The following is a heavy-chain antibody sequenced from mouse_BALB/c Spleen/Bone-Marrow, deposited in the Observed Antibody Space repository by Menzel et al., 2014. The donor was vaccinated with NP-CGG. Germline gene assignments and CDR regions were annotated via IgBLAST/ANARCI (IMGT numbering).Heavy chain of an antibody. CDR2: IDPANGNT. D-gene: IGHD1-1*01. CDR1: GFNIKDTY. J-gene: IGHJ2*01. Sequence: EVKLQESGAELVKPGASVKLSCTASGFNIKDTYMHWVKQRPEQGLEWIGRIDPANGNTKYDPKFQDKATITADTSSNTAYLQLSSLTSEDTAVYYCANYYYGYYFDYGGQGTTLTVSS. V-gene: IGHV14-3*02. CDR3: ANYYYGYYFDY.